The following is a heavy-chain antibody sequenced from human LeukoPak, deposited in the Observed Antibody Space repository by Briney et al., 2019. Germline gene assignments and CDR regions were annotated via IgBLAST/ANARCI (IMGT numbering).Heavy chain of an antibody. Sequence: GGSLRLSCEASGFTFSSYSMNWVRQAPGKGLEWVSSISSTGSYIHYADSVKGRFTISRDNAKNSLSLQMNSLSAEDTAVYYCARDSIAAVGANWFDPWGQGTLVTVSS. D-gene: IGHD6-13*01. CDR1: GFTFSSYS. J-gene: IGHJ5*02. V-gene: IGHV3-21*01. CDR3: ARDSIAAVGANWFDP. CDR2: ISSTGSYI.